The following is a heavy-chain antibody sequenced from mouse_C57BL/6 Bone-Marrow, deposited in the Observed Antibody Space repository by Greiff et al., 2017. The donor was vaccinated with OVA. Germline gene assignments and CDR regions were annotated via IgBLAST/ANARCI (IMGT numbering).Heavy chain of an antibody. Sequence: EVKLVESGGDLVKPGGSLKLSCAASGFTFSSYGMSWVRQTPDKRLEWVATISSGGSYTYYPDSVKGRFTISRDNAKNTQYLQMSSLKSEDTAVYYCARNYYGSSYYWGQGTTLTVSS. V-gene: IGHV5-6*01. J-gene: IGHJ2*01. CDR3: ARNYYGSSYY. CDR2: ISSGGSYT. CDR1: GFTFSSYG. D-gene: IGHD1-1*01.